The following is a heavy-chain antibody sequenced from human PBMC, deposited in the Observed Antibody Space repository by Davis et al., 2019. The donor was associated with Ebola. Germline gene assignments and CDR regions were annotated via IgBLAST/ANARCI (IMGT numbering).Heavy chain of an antibody. CDR3: ARGYSWGSVLSDY. V-gene: IGHV3-30-3*01. CDR1: GFTFSSYA. D-gene: IGHD5-18*01. J-gene: IGHJ4*02. Sequence: GESLKISCAASGFTFSSYAMHWVRQAPGKRLEWVAVISYDGSNKYYADSVKGRFTISRDNSKNTLYLQMNSLRAEDTAVYYCARGYSWGSVLSDYWGQGTLVTVSS. CDR2: ISYDGSNK.